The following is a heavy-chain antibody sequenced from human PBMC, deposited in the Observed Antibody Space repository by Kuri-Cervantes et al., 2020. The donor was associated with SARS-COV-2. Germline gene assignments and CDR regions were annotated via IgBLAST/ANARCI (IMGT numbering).Heavy chain of an antibody. CDR3: AKDPTYSDSSGTFDY. J-gene: IGHJ4*02. CDR1: GFMFTTYA. Sequence: GESLKISCEGSGFMFTTYAMHWVRQAPGKGLEWVAVIWYDGSNKYYADSVKGRFTISRDNSKNTLYLQMNSLRAEDTAVYYCAKDPTYSDSSGTFDYWGQGTLVTVSS. CDR2: IWYDGSNK. D-gene: IGHD3-22*01. V-gene: IGHV3-30*02.